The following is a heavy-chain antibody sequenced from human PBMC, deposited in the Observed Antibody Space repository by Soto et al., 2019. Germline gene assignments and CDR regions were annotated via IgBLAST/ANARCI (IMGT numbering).Heavy chain of an antibody. V-gene: IGHV3-48*01. J-gene: IGHJ4*02. CDR2: ISSSSTTI. Sequence: EVQLVESGGGLVQPGGSLRLSCAASGFTFSSYGMNWVRQAPGKGLEWVSYISSSSTTIYYADSVKGRFTIFRDNAKNSLYLKLNSLRGEDTAVYYCARSPYYYDSSNYYGYWGQGTLVTVSS. CDR1: GFTFSSYG. D-gene: IGHD3-22*01. CDR3: ARSPYYYDSSNYYGY.